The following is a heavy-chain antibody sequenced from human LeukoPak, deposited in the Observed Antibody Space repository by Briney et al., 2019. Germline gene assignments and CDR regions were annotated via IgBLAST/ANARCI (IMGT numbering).Heavy chain of an antibody. CDR2: IYYTGST. CDR3: AREDLEGLVAAIHY. CDR1: GGSISSSSYY. V-gene: IGHV4-39*07. J-gene: IGHJ4*02. Sequence: TSETLSLTCTVSGGSISSSSYYWGWIRQPPGKGLEWIGTIYYTGSTNYNPSLKSRVTISADTSKNQFSLQLHSVTAADTAVYYCAREDLEGLVAAIHYWDQGTLVTVSS. D-gene: IGHD2-15*01.